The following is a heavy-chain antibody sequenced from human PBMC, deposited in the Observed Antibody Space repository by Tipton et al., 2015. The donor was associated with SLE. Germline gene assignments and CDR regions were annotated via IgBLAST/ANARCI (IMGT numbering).Heavy chain of an antibody. CDR3: ARRTSGYAPDY. V-gene: IGHV4-39*07. CDR1: GGSITSSGFY. Sequence: LRLSCTVSGGSITSSGFYWGWFRPPPGKGLEWIGSIDYSGRTYYTPSLKSQLTISVDTSENQFSLKLNSVTAADTAFYYCARRTSGYAPDYWGQGTLVTVSS. D-gene: IGHD5-12*01. CDR2: IDYSGRT. J-gene: IGHJ4*02.